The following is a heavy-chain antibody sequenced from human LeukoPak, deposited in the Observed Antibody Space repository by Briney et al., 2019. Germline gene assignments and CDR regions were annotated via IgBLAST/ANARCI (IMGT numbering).Heavy chain of an antibody. CDR3: AKNTESQVIFRD. V-gene: IGHV3-7*01. CDR2: IKQGGSEK. D-gene: IGHD2-21*01. Sequence: GGSLRLSCAASGFIFHNYWMSWVRQAPGKGLEWVANIKQGGSEKFYLDSVKGRFTISRDNARNSLDLQMNSLRAEDTAVYYCAKNTESQVIFRDWGQGTLVTVSS. CDR1: GFIFHNYW. J-gene: IGHJ4*02.